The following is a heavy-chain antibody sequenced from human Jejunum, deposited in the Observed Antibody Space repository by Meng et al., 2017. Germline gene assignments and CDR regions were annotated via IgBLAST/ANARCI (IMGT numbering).Heavy chain of an antibody. CDR3: AKDKVYNDGIWDFDL. J-gene: IGHJ2*01. Sequence: GGSLRLSCAGSGFSFTYAMSWVRQAPGKGLEWVSGIVTDSSSKYYADSVKGRFVISRDNSKNTLYLQLHSLTANDTAVYYCAKDKVYNDGIWDFDLWGHGTLVTVSS. V-gene: IGHV3-23*03. D-gene: IGHD1-14*01. CDR2: IVTDSSSK. CDR1: GFSFTYA.